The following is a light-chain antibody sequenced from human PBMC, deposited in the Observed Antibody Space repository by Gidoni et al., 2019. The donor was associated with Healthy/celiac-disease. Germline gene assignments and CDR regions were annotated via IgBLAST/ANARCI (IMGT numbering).Light chain of an antibody. J-gene: IGLJ2*01. V-gene: IGLV2-18*02. CDR2: EVS. Sequence: QPPGTAPKLMISEVSNRPSGVPDRFSGAKSGNTASLTISGLQAEDEADYYCSSYTSSSTVVFGGGTKLTVL. CDR3: SSYTSSSTVV.